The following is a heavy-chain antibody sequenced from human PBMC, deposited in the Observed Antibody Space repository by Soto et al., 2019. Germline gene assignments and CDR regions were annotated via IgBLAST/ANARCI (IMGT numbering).Heavy chain of an antibody. V-gene: IGHV4-59*08. Sequence: SETLSLTCTVSGGSISSYYWSWIRQPPGKGLEWIGYIYYSGSTNYNPSLKSRVTISVDTSKNQFSLKLSSVTAADTAVYYCARTGDRVRRHYFDYWGQGTLVTVSS. CDR3: ARTGDRVRRHYFDY. D-gene: IGHD4-17*01. J-gene: IGHJ4*02. CDR1: GGSISSYY. CDR2: IYYSGST.